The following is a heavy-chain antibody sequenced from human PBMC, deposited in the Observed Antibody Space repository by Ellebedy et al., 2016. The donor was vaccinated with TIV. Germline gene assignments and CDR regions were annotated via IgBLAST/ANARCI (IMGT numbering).Heavy chain of an antibody. J-gene: IGHJ4*02. D-gene: IGHD1-7*01. V-gene: IGHV3-48*04. CDR1: GFTFSSYS. Sequence: GESLKISCAASGFTFSSYSMNWVRQAPGKGLEWVSYISSSSSTIYYADSVKGRFTISRDNAKNSLYLQMNSLRAEDTALYYCAKDLRAIKTGTTIYLNPFDYWGQGTLVTVSS. CDR3: AKDLRAIKTGTTIYLNPFDY. CDR2: ISSSSSTI.